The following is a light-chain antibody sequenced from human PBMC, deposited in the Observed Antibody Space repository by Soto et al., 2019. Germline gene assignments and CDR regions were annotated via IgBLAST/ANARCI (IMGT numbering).Light chain of an antibody. V-gene: IGLV2-14*01. Sequence: QSALTKPASVSGSPGQSITISCTGTSSDVGGYKYVSGYQQHPGKDPKLMIYDVSKRPSGVSNRFSGSKSGNTASLTIYGLQAEYEADYYCSSYTSSSTVVFGGGTQLTV. CDR1: SSDVGGYKY. CDR3: SSYTSSSTVV. CDR2: DVS. J-gene: IGLJ2*01.